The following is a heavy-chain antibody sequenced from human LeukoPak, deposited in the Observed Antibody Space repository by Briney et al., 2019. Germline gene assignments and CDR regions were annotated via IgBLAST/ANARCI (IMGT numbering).Heavy chain of an antibody. J-gene: IGHJ6*03. CDR2: INANSGDT. CDR1: GHTFTGYY. CDR3: ARDDPNSSGWWWPRKIHYYYYYYMDV. V-gene: IGHV1-2*02. D-gene: IGHD6-19*01. Sequence: VASVKVSCKASGHTFTGYYMHWVRQAPGQGLEWMGWINANSGDTNYAQKFQGRVTMTRDTSISTAYMELSRLRSDDTAVYYCARDDPNSSGWWWPRKIHYYYYYYMDVWGKGTTVTVSS.